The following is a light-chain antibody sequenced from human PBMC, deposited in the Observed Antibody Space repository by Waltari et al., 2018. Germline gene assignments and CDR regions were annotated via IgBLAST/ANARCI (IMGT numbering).Light chain of an antibody. Sequence: QSVFTQPPSVSAAPGQTVTISCSGSSSNIASNYVSWYQHLPGTAPKLLIYDNNKRRSEIPDRFSGSKSGTSATLGITGLQTGDEADYYCGTWDSSLSAWVFGGGTKLAVL. V-gene: IGLV1-51*01. J-gene: IGLJ3*02. CDR2: DNN. CDR3: GTWDSSLSAWV. CDR1: SSNIASNY.